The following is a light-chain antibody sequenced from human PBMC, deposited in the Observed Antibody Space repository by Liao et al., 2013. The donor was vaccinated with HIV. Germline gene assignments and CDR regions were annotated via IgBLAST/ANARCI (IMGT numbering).Light chain of an antibody. Sequence: SYELTQPPSVSVSPGQTASITCSGDKLGDEYASWYQQKPGQSPVLVIYQDNKRLSKIPERFSGSNSGNTATLTISGTQAVDEADYYCQAWDNSTAIFGGGTQADRP. V-gene: IGLV3-1*01. CDR3: QAWDNSTAI. J-gene: IGLJ2*01. CDR1: KLGDEY. CDR2: QDN.